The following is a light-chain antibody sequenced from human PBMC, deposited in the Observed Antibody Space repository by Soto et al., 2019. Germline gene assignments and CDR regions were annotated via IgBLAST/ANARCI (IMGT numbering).Light chain of an antibody. Sequence: LTQPASVSGSPGQSITISCSGTSRDIGAYNLVSWYQQPPGKAPKLLIYEVRNRPSGISYRFSGSKSGTTASLTISSLLPEDEADYYCSTYTSRSTLVFGGGTKVTVL. CDR1: SRDIGAYNL. J-gene: IGLJ2*01. CDR2: EVR. CDR3: STYTSRSTLV. V-gene: IGLV2-14*01.